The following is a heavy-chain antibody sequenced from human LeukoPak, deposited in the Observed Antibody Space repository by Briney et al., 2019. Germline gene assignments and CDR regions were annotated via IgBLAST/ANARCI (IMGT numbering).Heavy chain of an antibody. D-gene: IGHD2-2*01. Sequence: SETLSLTCALYGGSLSGYYWSWIRQPPGKGLEWIGEINHSGSTNYNPSLKSRVTISVDTSKNQFSLKLSSVTAADTAVYYCGRGIGYCSSTSCYVDYWGQGTLVTVSS. CDR2: INHSGST. CDR1: GGSLSGYY. J-gene: IGHJ4*02. V-gene: IGHV4-34*01. CDR3: GRGIGYCSSTSCYVDY.